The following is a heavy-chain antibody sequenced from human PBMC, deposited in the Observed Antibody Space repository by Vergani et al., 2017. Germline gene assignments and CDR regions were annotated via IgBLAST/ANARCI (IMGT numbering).Heavy chain of an antibody. CDR1: GYTLTELS. Sequence: QVQLVQSGAEVKKPGASVKVSCKVSGYTLTELSMHWVRQAPGKGLEWMGGFDPEDGETIYAQKFQARVTMTEDTSTDTADMELRSLRSEDTALYYCATISISAAVNLCWFDPWGQGTLVTVSS. J-gene: IGHJ5*02. D-gene: IGHD6-13*01. CDR3: ATISISAAVNLCWFDP. V-gene: IGHV1-24*01. CDR2: FDPEDGET.